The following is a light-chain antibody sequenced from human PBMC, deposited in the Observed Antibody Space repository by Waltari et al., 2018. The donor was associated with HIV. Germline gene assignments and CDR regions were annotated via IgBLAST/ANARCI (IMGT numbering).Light chain of an antibody. Sequence: QSVLTQPASVSGSPGQSLTISCTGTSSAVGGTDFVSWYQQHPGKAPKLTIYEVTKRPSGVSNRFSGSKSGNTASLTISRLRAEDEGDYYCSSYTANSTYVFANGTKVTVL. CDR3: SSYTANSTYV. CDR2: EVT. CDR1: SSAVGGTDF. J-gene: IGLJ1*01. V-gene: IGLV2-14*01.